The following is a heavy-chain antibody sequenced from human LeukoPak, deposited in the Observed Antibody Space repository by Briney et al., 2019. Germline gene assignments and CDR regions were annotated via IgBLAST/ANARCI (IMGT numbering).Heavy chain of an antibody. CDR3: VLSSTARGGNDY. Sequence: GGSLRLSCAASGFTFSTYRMSWVRQAPGKGLEWVANIKQDGSEKYYVDSVKGRFTISRDNAKNSLYLQMNSLRAEDTAVYYCVLSSTARGGNDYWGQGTLVTVSS. D-gene: IGHD5-18*01. CDR1: GFTFSTYR. J-gene: IGHJ4*02. CDR2: IKQDGSEK. V-gene: IGHV3-7*03.